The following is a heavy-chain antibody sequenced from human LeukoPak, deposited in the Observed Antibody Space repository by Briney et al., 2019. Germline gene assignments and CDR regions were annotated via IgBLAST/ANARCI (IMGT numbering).Heavy chain of an antibody. CDR3: AKEENGYSYGSPNFDN. CDR1: GFTFSSYA. CDR2: ISGSGGST. J-gene: IGHJ4*02. Sequence: GGSLRLSCAASGFTFSSYAMSWVRQAPGKGLEWVSAISGSGGSTYYADSVKGRFTISRDNSKNTLYLQMNSLRAEDTAVYYCAKEENGYSYGSPNFDNWGQGTLVTVSS. V-gene: IGHV3-23*01. D-gene: IGHD5-18*01.